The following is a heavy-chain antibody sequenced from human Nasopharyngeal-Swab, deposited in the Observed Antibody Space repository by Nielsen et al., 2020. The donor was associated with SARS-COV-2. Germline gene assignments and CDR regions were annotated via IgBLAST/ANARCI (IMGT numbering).Heavy chain of an antibody. J-gene: IGHJ6*03. CDR2: IYYSGIT. D-gene: IGHD1-26*01. V-gene: IGHV4-59*01. CDR3: ARGELLNSYYYYYMDV. Sequence: SETLSLTCTVSGGSISSYYWSWIRQPPGKGLEWIGYIYYSGITNYNPSLKSRVTISVDTSKNQFSLKLSSVTAADTAVYYCARGELLNSYYYYYMDVWGKGTTVTVSS. CDR1: GGSISSYY.